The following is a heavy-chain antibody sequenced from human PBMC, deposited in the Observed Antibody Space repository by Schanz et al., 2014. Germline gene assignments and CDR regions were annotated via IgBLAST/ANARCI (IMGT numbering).Heavy chain of an antibody. D-gene: IGHD3-9*01. CDR1: GFTFRSYG. J-gene: IGHJ4*02. CDR3: AKDHAGSDILTALGN. V-gene: IGHV3-33*06. Sequence: QAQLVESGGGVVQPGRSLRLSCAASGFTFRSYGMHWVRQAPGKGLEWVALISYDGSSKNHADSVQGRFTISRDNSKNTLYLQMNSLRAEDTAVYYCAKDHAGSDILTALGNWGQGTLVTVSS. CDR2: ISYDGSSK.